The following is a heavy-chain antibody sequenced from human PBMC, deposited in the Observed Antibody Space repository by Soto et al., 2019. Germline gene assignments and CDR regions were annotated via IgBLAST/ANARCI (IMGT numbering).Heavy chain of an antibody. Sequence: GESLKISCAASGFTFSSYAMHWVRQAPGKGLEWVAVISYDGSNKYYADSVKGRFTISRDNSKNTLYLQMNSLRAEDTAVYYCARVGKEMGSSGWYSTWGQGTLVTVSS. J-gene: IGHJ5*02. CDR3: ARVGKEMGSSGWYST. CDR1: GFTFSSYA. CDR2: ISYDGSNK. D-gene: IGHD6-19*01. V-gene: IGHV3-30-3*01.